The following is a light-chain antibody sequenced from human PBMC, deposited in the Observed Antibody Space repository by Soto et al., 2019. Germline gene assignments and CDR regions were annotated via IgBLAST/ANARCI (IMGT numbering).Light chain of an antibody. J-gene: IGKJ4*01. Sequence: DIQLTQSPSLLSASIGDRVTITCRASHDISTFLAWYQQKPGKAPKLLIYSASTLQSGVPSRFGGSGSGTDFTLTISNLQPEDFATYYCQQSFTTPLTFGGGAKVDIK. V-gene: IGKV1-39*01. CDR2: SAS. CDR1: HDISTF. CDR3: QQSFTTPLT.